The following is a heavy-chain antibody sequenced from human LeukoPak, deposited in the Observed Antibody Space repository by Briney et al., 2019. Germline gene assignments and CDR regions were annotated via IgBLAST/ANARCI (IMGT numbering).Heavy chain of an antibody. CDR2: IKQDGGEK. CDR3: AKDSAFYYIDV. J-gene: IGHJ6*03. Sequence: PGGSLRLSCAASGVTFSSYWMSWGRQAPGKGLEWVANIKQDGGEKYYVECVKGRFTISRDNSKNTRYLQMNRLKGDDTAVYSCAKDSAFYYIDVWGKGTTVIISS. CDR1: GVTFSSYW. V-gene: IGHV3-7*01. D-gene: IGHD3-10*01.